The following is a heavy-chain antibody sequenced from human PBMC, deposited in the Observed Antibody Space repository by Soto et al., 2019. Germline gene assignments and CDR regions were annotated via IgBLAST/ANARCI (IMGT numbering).Heavy chain of an antibody. J-gene: IGHJ4*02. CDR3: AKDHSTKRIAAAGDDY. D-gene: IGHD6-13*01. CDR2: ISGSGGST. CDR1: GFTFSSYA. Sequence: GGSLRLSCAASGFTFSSYAMSWVRQAPGKGLEWVSAISGSGGSTYYADSVKGRFTISRDNSKNTLYLQMNSLGAEDTAVYYCAKDHSTKRIAAAGDDYWGQGTLVTVSS. V-gene: IGHV3-23*01.